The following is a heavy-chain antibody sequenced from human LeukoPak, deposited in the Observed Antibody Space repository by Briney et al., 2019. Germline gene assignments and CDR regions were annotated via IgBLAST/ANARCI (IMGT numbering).Heavy chain of an antibody. CDR1: GYTFTGYY. CDR2: INPNSGGT. V-gene: IGHV1-2*02. D-gene: IGHD3-22*01. Sequence: ASVKVSCKASGYTFTGYYVHWVRQAPGQGLEWMGWINPNSGGTNYAQKFQGRVTMTRDTSISTAYMELSRLRSDDTAVYYCARFSTMIVVVTTPGFDYWGRGTLVTVSS. CDR3: ARFSTMIVVVTTPGFDY. J-gene: IGHJ4*02.